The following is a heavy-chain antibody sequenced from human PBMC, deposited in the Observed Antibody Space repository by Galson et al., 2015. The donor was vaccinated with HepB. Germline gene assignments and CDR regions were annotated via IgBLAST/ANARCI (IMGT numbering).Heavy chain of an antibody. V-gene: IGHV1-58*01. D-gene: IGHD3-16*01. Sequence: SVKVSCKASGFTFTSSAVQWVRQARGQRLEWIGWIVVGSGNTNYAQKFQERVTITRDMSTSTAYMELSSLRSEDTAVYYCAADPNMITFGGVIVLWGQGTLVTVSS. J-gene: IGHJ5*02. CDR3: AADPNMITFGGVIVL. CDR1: GFTFTSSA. CDR2: IVVGSGNT.